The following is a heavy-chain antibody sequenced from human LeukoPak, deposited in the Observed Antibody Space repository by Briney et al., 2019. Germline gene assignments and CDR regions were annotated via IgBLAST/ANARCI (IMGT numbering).Heavy chain of an antibody. CDR1: GYTFTTYY. Sequence: ASVKVSCKASGYTFTTYYMHWVRQAPGQGLEWMGIIKPSGGATSYAQKFQGRVTMARDKSTSTVYMELSSLRSEDTAVYYCARDGSPHVSMTVVTSPDYWGQGTLVTVSS. D-gene: IGHD3-22*01. J-gene: IGHJ4*02. V-gene: IGHV1-46*01. CDR3: ARDGSPHVSMTVVTSPDY. CDR2: IKPSGGAT.